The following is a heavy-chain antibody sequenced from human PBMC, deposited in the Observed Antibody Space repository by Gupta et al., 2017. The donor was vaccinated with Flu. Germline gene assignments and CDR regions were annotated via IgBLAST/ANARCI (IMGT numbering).Heavy chain of an antibody. V-gene: IGHV1-2*02. D-gene: IGHD2-15*01. CDR1: GYTFTGYY. CDR3: AREGSPLGGTSWFDP. J-gene: IGHJ5*02. Sequence: QVQVVQSGAEVKKPGASVKVSFKASGYTFTGYYMHWVRQAPGQGLEWMGWINPNSGGTNYAQKVQGRVTMTRDTSISTAYMELSRLRSEDTAVYYCAREGSPLGGTSWFDPWGQGTLVTVSS. CDR2: INPNSGGT.